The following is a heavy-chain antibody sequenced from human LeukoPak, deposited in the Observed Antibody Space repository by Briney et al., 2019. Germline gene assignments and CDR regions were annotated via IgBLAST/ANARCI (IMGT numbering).Heavy chain of an antibody. V-gene: IGHV3-21*01. CDR3: AREFEYSTSGAGY. CDR1: GFPFSGYS. Sequence: GGSLRLSCAGSGFPFSGYSMDWVRQTPGKGLELVSSMSIIRGITYYAESVKGRFTVSTDNAKNLLHLQMNSLRVEDTAIYYCAREFEYSTSGAGYWGQGTLVTVSS. J-gene: IGHJ4*02. D-gene: IGHD6-6*01. CDR2: MSIIRGIT.